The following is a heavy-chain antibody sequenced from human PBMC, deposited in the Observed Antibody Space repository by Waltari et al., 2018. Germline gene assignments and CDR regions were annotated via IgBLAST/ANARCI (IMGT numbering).Heavy chain of an antibody. CDR2: IIPIFGTA. CDR1: GGTFSSYA. Sequence: QVQLVQSGAEVKKPGSSVKVSCKASGGTFSSYAISWVRQAPGQGLEWVGGIIPIFGTANYAQKFQGRVTITTDESTSTAYMELSSLRSEDTAVYYCARGRNLRLGELSRRNYYYYYMDVWGKGTTVTVSS. J-gene: IGHJ6*03. CDR3: ARGRNLRLGELSRRNYYYYYMDV. D-gene: IGHD3-16*02. V-gene: IGHV1-69*05.